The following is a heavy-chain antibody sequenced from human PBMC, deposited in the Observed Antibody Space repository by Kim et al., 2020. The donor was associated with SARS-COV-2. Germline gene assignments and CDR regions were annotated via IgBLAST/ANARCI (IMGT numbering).Heavy chain of an antibody. J-gene: IGHJ6*02. CDR3: AGIDTTFHYYGMDV. Sequence: NPSLKIRVTISIDKSKNQFSLKLSSVTAADTAVYYCAGIDTTFHYYGMDVWGQGTTVTVSS. D-gene: IGHD3-16*01. V-gene: IGHV4-4*02.